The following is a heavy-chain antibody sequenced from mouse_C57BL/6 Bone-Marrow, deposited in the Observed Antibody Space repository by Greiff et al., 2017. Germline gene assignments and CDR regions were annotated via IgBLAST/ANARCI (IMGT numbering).Heavy chain of an antibody. J-gene: IGHJ1*03. V-gene: IGHV8-12*01. Sequence: QVTLKESGPGILQSSQTLSLTCSFSGFSLSTSGMGVSWIRQPSGKGLEWLAHIYWDDDKRYNPSLKSRLTISKDTSRHQVFLKITSVDTADTATYYCARRAALYGGSSYWYFDVWGTGTTVTVSS. D-gene: IGHD1-1*01. CDR3: ARRAALYGGSSYWYFDV. CDR2: IYWDDDK. CDR1: GFSLSTSGMG.